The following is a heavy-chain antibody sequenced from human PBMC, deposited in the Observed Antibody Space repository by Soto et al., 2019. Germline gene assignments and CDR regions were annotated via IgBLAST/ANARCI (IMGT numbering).Heavy chain of an antibody. Sequence: ASVKVSCKASGYTFTSYAMHWVRQAPGQRLEWMGWINAGNGNTKYSQKFQGRVTITRDTSASTAYMELRSLRSDDTAVYYCARDGWLNAFDIWGQGTMVTVSS. D-gene: IGHD3-22*01. J-gene: IGHJ3*02. V-gene: IGHV1-3*01. CDR1: GYTFTSYA. CDR2: INAGNGNT. CDR3: ARDGWLNAFDI.